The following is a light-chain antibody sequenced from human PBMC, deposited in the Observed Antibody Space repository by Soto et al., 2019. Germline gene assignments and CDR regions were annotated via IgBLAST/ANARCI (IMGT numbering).Light chain of an antibody. CDR2: DNN. J-gene: IGLJ2*01. CDR1: SSNIGNNY. V-gene: IGLV1-51*01. Sequence: QSVLTQPPSVSAAPGQTVTISCSGSSSNIGNNYVSWYQQLPGTAPKLLIYDNNKRPSGIPDQFSGSKSGTSGTLGITGLQTGDDDDYYCGTWDSSLSAVVFGGGTKVTVL. CDR3: GTWDSSLSAVV.